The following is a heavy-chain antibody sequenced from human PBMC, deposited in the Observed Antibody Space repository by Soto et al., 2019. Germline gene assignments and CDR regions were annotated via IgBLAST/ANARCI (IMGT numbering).Heavy chain of an antibody. J-gene: IGHJ3*02. D-gene: IGHD2-2*01. CDR2: IDYSGST. CDR3: VRGRAQLRRGAFDM. Sequence: QVQLQESGPGLVKPSETLSLNCTVSGGSISTYYWSWIRQPPGKGLEWIGYIDYSGSTNYNPSLKSRVTISVDSSKNQFSLRLNSVTAADTASYYCVRGRAQLRRGAFDMWGQGTMVTVSS. CDR1: GGSISTYY. V-gene: IGHV4-59*01.